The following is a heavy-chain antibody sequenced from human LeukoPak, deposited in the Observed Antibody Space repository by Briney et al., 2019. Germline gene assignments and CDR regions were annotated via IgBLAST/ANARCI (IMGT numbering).Heavy chain of an antibody. CDR2: IYSSGST. D-gene: IGHD2-15*01. J-gene: IGHJ5*02. Sequence: PSETLSLTCTVSGGSISSYYWNWIRLPPGKGLEWIGYIYSSGSTIYNPSLKSRVTISIDTSRNHFSLRLSSVTAADTAVYYCARDHCSGGSCYPGWFDPWGQGTLVTVSS. V-gene: IGHV4-59*01. CDR3: ARDHCSGGSCYPGWFDP. CDR1: GGSISSYY.